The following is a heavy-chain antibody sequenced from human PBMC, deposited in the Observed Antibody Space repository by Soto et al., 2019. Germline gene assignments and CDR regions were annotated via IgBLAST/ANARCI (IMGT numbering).Heavy chain of an antibody. CDR2: IYWDDDK. V-gene: IGHV2-5*02. CDR1: GFSLSTSGVG. Sequence: QITLKESGPTLVKPTQTLTLTCTFSGFSLSTSGVGVAWIRQPLGKALEWLALIYWDDDKRYRPSLESRLTITKDTSKNQVVLTMTNMDSVDTSTYYCAYLPCSGGSCYSFSFSGMDVWGQGTTVTVSS. D-gene: IGHD2-15*01. CDR3: AYLPCSGGSCYSFSFSGMDV. J-gene: IGHJ6*02.